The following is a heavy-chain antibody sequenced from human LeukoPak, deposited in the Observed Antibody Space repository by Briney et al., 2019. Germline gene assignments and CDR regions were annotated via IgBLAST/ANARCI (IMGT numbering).Heavy chain of an antibody. V-gene: IGHV3-33*01. CDR3: ARDVILVSTSQYYYYGMDV. Sequence: GRSLRLSCAASGFTFSTYGMHWVRQAPGKGLEWVAVIWYDGSNKYYADSVKGRFTISRDNAKNSLYLQMNSLRAEDTAVYYCARDVILVSTSQYYYYGMDVWGQGTTVTVSS. J-gene: IGHJ6*02. CDR2: IWYDGSNK. CDR1: GFTFSTYG. D-gene: IGHD2-2*01.